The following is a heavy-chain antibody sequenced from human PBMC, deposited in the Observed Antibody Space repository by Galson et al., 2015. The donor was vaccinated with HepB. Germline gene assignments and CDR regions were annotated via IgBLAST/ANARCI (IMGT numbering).Heavy chain of an antibody. CDR3: ASDLDGSGSFYNMLAY. CDR1: GFTFSRHA. Sequence: SLRLSCAASGFTFSRHAFHWVRQAPGKGLQWLSLISSDINTKNYADSVKGRFSVSRDNSRDTVYLQMNGLRPEDTAVYYCASDLDGSGSFYNMLAYWGQGTMVTASS. CDR2: ISSDINTK. D-gene: IGHD3-10*01. V-gene: IGHV3-30*04. J-gene: IGHJ4*02.